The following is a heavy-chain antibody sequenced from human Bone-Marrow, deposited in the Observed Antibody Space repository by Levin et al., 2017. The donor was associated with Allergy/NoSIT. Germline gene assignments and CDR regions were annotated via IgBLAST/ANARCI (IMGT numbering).Heavy chain of an antibody. J-gene: IGHJ6*02. CDR3: ARLRSGYYYYYGMDV. Sequence: GSLRLSCTVSDGSISSFSWTWSRQSPGKRLEWIGYIYSSGSTNYNPSLKSRVTISVDTSKNQFSLKLSSVTAADTAVYYCARLRSGYYYYYGMDVWGQGTTVTVSS. D-gene: IGHD3-3*01. CDR2: IYSSGST. CDR1: DGSISSFS. V-gene: IGHV4-59*01.